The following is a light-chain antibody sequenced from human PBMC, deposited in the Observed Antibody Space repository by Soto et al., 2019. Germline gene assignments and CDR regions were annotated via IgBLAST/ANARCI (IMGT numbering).Light chain of an antibody. CDR3: QQYGVSALMFT. J-gene: IGKJ2*01. CDR2: GAS. Sequence: EIVLVQSPGTLSLSPGERATLSCRASQSVSNNYLAWYQQKPGQAPRLLIYGASSRATGVPDRFSGSGTGTDFSLTITRLEPEDFAVYSCQQYGVSALMFTFGQGTKVGVK. CDR1: QSVSNNY. V-gene: IGKV3-20*01.